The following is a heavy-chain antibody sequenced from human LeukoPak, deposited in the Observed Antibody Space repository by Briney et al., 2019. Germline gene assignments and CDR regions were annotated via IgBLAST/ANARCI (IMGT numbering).Heavy chain of an antibody. D-gene: IGHD3-9*01. J-gene: IGHJ4*02. CDR1: GDSVSSGSYY. V-gene: IGHV4-61*01. CDR3: ARVGKYDWLASY. Sequence: KPSETLSRTCTVSGDSVSSGSYYWSWIRQPPGKGLEWIGYIYYNAITNYNPSLKSRVTMSLDTSKNHFSLKLSSVTAADTAVYYCARVGKYDWLASYWGQGTLVTVSS. CDR2: IYYNAIT.